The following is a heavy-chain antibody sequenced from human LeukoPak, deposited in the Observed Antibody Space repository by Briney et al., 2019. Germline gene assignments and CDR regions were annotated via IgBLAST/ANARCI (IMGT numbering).Heavy chain of an antibody. V-gene: IGHV3-21*01. Sequence: GGSLRLSWAASGFTFSSYSMNWVRQAPGKGLEWASSIISTSDIYYADSVRGRFTISRDNAKNSLYLQMNSLRAEDTAIYYCASVRSGDTRDFDYWGQGTLVTVSS. CDR1: GFTFSSYS. D-gene: IGHD4-17*01. CDR3: ASVRSGDTRDFDY. J-gene: IGHJ4*02. CDR2: IISTSDI.